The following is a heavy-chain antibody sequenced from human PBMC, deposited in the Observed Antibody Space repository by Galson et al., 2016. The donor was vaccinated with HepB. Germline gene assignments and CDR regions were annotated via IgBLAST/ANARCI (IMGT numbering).Heavy chain of an antibody. V-gene: IGHV3-48*02. D-gene: IGHD2-21*01. Sequence: SLRLSCAASGFILSSYSMNWVRQTPGKGLEWVSYITSRSTAIYYAASVKGRFTISRDNVKNSLYLQMNSLRDEDTAVYYCVRDFFVGGKFAALSYWYFDLWGRGTLVTVSS. CDR2: ITSRSTAI. J-gene: IGHJ2*01. CDR3: VRDFFVGGKFAALSYWYFDL. CDR1: GFILSSYS.